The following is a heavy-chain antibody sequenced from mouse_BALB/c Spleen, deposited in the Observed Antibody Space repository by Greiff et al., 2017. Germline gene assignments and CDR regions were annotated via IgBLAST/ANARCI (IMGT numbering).Heavy chain of an antibody. V-gene: IGHV3-6*02. CDR2: ISYDGSN. CDR1: GYSITSGSY. CDR3: AREYYSYFDD. Sequence: ESGPGLVKPSQSLSLTCSVTGYSITSGSYWNWLRPFPGNKLEWMGYISYDGSNNSNPSLKHRISITRDTSKNQFFLKLNSVTTEDTATSDGAREYYSYFDDWGEGTALTVAA. J-gene: IGHJ2*01. D-gene: IGHD1-1*01.